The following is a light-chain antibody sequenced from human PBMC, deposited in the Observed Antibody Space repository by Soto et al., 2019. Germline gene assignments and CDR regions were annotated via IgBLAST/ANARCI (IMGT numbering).Light chain of an antibody. V-gene: IGKV3-11*01. CDR2: AVS. J-gene: IGKJ1*01. CDR1: RTVDSTY. CDR3: QQHSHWPPWT. Sequence: EIVLTQSPGTLSLSPGERATISCRASRTVDSTYLAWYQQKAGQAPRLLIYAVSTRATGIPARFSGSGSGTDFTLTISNLEPEDFAVYYCQQHSHWPPWTFGQGTKVDIK.